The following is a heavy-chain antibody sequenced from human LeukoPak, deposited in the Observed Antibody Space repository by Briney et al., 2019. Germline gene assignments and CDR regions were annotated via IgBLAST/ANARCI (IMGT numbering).Heavy chain of an antibody. CDR3: ARAPSIVGARNLDY. CDR1: GYTFTGYY. V-gene: IGHV1-2*02. CDR2: INPNSGGT. Sequence: GASVKVSCKASGYTFTGYYMHWVRQAPGQGLEWMGWINPNSGGTNYAQKFQGRVTMTRDTPISTAYMELSRLRSDDTAVYYCARAPSIVGARNLDYWGQGTLVTVSS. D-gene: IGHD1-26*01. J-gene: IGHJ4*02.